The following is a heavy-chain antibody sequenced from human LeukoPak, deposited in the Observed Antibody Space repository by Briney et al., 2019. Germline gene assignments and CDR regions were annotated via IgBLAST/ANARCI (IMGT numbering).Heavy chain of an antibody. V-gene: IGHV3-66*01. CDR2: IYSGGST. Sequence: GGSLRLSCAASGFTVSSNYMSWVRQAPGKGLEWVSVIYSGGSTYYADSVKGRFTISRDNSKNTLYLQMNSLRAEDTAVYYCARESVATKDYYYYGMDVWGQGTTVTVSS. J-gene: IGHJ6*02. CDR3: ARESVATKDYYYYGMDV. D-gene: IGHD5-12*01. CDR1: GFTVSSNY.